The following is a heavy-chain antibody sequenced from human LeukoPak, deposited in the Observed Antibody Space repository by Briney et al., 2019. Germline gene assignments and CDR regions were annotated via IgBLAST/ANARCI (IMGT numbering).Heavy chain of an antibody. J-gene: IGHJ4*02. CDR1: GFAFRSQA. CDR2: ISDSGDTT. Sequence: GGSLRLSCAASGFAFRSQAMGWVRQAPGKGLEWVSVISDSGDTTYYADSVKGRFTISRDNSKNTLYLQMNSLRAEDTAVYYCAKDIAAAAGTYIDYWGQGTLVTVSS. V-gene: IGHV3-23*01. CDR3: AKDIAAAAGTYIDY. D-gene: IGHD6-13*01.